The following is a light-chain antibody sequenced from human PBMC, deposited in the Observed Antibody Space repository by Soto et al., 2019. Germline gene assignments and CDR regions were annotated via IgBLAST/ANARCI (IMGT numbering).Light chain of an antibody. J-gene: IGKJ1*01. Sequence: DIQMTQSPSTLSASVGDRVTITCRASQNIGTSLAWYQQTPGKAPKLLISDASTLESGVPSRFGGSGSGTEFTLSISSLQPEDVATYYCQKYNSAPPWTFGQGTKVDIK. CDR1: QNIGTS. V-gene: IGKV1-5*01. CDR2: DAS. CDR3: QKYNSAPPWT.